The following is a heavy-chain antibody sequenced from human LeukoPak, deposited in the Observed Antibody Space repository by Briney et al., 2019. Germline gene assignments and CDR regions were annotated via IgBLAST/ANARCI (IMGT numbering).Heavy chain of an antibody. CDR1: GYTFTSYG. J-gene: IGHJ4*02. CDR2: INLKSGGT. Sequence: ASVKVSCKASGYTFTSYGITWVRQAPGQGLEWMGWINLKSGGTNYAQKFQGRVTMTRDTSISTAYMELSRLRSDDTAVYYCARGGWGRFLEPYYFDYWGQGILVTVSS. V-gene: IGHV1-2*02. D-gene: IGHD3-3*01. CDR3: ARGGWGRFLEPYYFDY.